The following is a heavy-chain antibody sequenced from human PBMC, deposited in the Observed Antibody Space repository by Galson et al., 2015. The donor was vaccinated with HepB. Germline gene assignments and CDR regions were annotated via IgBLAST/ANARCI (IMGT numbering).Heavy chain of an antibody. V-gene: IGHV1-46*01. D-gene: IGHD6-13*01. CDR2: LNPSGGST. Sequence: SVKVSCKASGYTFTSYYMHWVRQAPGQGLEWMGILNPSGGSTTYAQEFQGRVTMTRDTSTSTVYMELSSLRSEDTAVYYSARDPHYSSPNHYYYGMDVWGQGTTVTVSS. CDR3: ARDPHYSSPNHYYYGMDV. CDR1: GYTFTSYY. J-gene: IGHJ6*02.